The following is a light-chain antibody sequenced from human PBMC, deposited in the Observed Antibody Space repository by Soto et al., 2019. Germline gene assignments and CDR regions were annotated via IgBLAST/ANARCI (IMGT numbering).Light chain of an antibody. CDR2: KAS. CDR3: QQYRYFPWT. CDR1: QSISMS. J-gene: IGKJ1*01. V-gene: IGKV1-5*03. Sequence: DIQMTQSPFTLSASVGDRVTITCRASQSISMSLAWHQQKPGKAPKPLLYKASSLESGAPSRFSGSGSGTEFTLTISSLQPDDFATYYCQQYRYFPWTFGQGTKVENK.